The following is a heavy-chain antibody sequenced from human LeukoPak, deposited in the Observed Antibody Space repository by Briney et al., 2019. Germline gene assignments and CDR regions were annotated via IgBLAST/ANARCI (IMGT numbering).Heavy chain of an antibody. D-gene: IGHD1-26*01. CDR2: IYYSGST. CDR3: ARLSSGRYVVDGY. J-gene: IGHJ4*02. Sequence: SETLSLTCTVSGGSISSYYWSWIRQPPGKGLEWIGYIYYSGSTNYNPSPKSRVTISVDTSKNQFSLKLSSVTAADTAVFYCARLSSGRYVVDGYWGQGTLVTVSS. V-gene: IGHV4-59*08. CDR1: GGSISSYY.